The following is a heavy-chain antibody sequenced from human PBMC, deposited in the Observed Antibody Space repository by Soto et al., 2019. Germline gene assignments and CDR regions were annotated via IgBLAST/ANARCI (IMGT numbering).Heavy chain of an antibody. Sequence: QGTLKESGPTLVKPTQTLTLTCSFSGFSLTTSGVGVGWIRQSPGKALEWLALIYWSGDENYRPSLKSRLSIFKDTYKNHVVLIMTDMDPVDTATYYCARGLATLPVFAFDIWGQGTMVTVSS. D-gene: IGHD6-6*01. CDR3: ARGLATLPVFAFDI. CDR1: GFSLTTSGVG. J-gene: IGHJ3*02. V-gene: IGHV2-5*01. CDR2: IYWSGDE.